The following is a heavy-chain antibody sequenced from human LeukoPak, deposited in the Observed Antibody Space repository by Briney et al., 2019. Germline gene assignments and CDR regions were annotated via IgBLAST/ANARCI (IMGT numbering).Heavy chain of an antibody. Sequence: GGSLTLSCAVSGFTFSRFSMTWVRQAPGKGLEWVSSISSSSSYIYYRDSVKGRFTISRDNAKNSLYLQMHSLRAEATAVYYCSLVGATAWAPFYYWGQGTLVTVSS. CDR2: ISSSSSYI. J-gene: IGHJ4*02. D-gene: IGHD1-26*01. CDR3: SLVGATAWAPFYY. V-gene: IGHV3-21*01. CDR1: GFTFSRFS.